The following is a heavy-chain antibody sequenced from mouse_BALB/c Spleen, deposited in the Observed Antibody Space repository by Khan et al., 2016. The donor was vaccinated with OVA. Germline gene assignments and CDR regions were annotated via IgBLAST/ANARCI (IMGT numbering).Heavy chain of an antibody. V-gene: IGHV1-5*01. CDR2: IYPGNSDT. D-gene: IGHD3-1*01. J-gene: IGHJ3*01. CDR1: GYSFTSYL. Sequence: EVKLEVSGTVLARPGASVKMSCKASGYSFTSYLIHWVKQRPGQGLEWIGDIYPGNSDTTYNQKFKDKAKLTAGTSANTAYMELSSLTNEDSAVYYCARGGYISFAYWGQGTLVTVSA. CDR3: ARGGYISFAY.